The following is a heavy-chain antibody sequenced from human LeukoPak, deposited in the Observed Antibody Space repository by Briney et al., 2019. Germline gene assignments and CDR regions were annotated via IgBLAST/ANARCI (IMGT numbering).Heavy chain of an antibody. J-gene: IGHJ4*02. CDR2: ISSSGSTI. Sequence: GGSLRLSCAASGFTFSSYEMNWVRQAPGKGLEWVSYISSSGSTIYYADSVKVRFTISRDNAKNSLYLQMNSLRAEDTAVYYCARGDTAMAHLYYFDYWGQGTLVTVSS. CDR3: ARGDTAMAHLYYFDY. V-gene: IGHV3-48*03. CDR1: GFTFSSYE. D-gene: IGHD5-18*01.